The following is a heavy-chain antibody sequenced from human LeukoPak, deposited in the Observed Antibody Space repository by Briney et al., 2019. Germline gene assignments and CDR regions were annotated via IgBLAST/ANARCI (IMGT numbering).Heavy chain of an antibody. CDR1: GYTFTGPY. V-gene: IGHV1-18*04. Sequence: GASLKVSCKASGYTFTGPYIHWMRQAPGQGLEWMGWISAYNGNTNYAQKLQGRVTMTTDTSTSTAYMELRSLRSDDTAVYYCAIGGYCSGGSCYAWSPFYFDYWGQGTLVTVSS. CDR3: AIGGYCSGGSCYAWSPFYFDY. CDR2: ISAYNGNT. J-gene: IGHJ4*02. D-gene: IGHD2-15*01.